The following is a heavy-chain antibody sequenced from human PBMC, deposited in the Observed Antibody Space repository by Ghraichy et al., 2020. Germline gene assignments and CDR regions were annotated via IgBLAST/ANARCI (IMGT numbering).Heavy chain of an antibody. V-gene: IGHV4-39*01. CDR2: IYYSGST. Sequence: SETLSLTCTVSGGSISSSSYYWGWIRQPPGKGLEWIGSIYYSGSTYYNPSLKSRVTISVDTSKNQFSLKLSSVTAADTAVYYCARQSGYSNYVDYWGQGTLVTVSS. CDR1: GGSISSSSYY. J-gene: IGHJ4*02. CDR3: ARQSGYSNYVDY. D-gene: IGHD5-12*01.